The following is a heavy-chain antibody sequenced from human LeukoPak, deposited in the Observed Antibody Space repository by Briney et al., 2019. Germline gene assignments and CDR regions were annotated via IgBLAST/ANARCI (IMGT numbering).Heavy chain of an antibody. CDR3: TGRDDYGDY. CDR1: GFTFSDSA. V-gene: IGHV3-73*01. CDR2: IRTKRNNYAT. Sequence: GGSLRLSCAASGFTFSDSAMHWVRQASGRGLEWVGRIRTKRNNYATAYAASVRGRFTISRDDSKNPAFLQMSSLKTEDTAVYYCTGRDDYGDYWGQGSVVTVYS. J-gene: IGHJ4*02.